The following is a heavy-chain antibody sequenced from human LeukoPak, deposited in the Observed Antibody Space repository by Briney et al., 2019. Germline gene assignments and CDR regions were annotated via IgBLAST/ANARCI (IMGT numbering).Heavy chain of an antibody. Sequence: GGSLRLSCAASGFTFSSYDMHWVRQATGKGLEWVSAIGTAGDTYYPGSVEGRFTISRENAKNSLYLQMNSLRAGDTAVYYCARAQAESYDYVWGSYRYTWFDPWGQGTLVTVSS. CDR1: GFTFSSYD. CDR3: ARAQAESYDYVWGSYRYTWFDP. V-gene: IGHV3-13*01. CDR2: IGTAGDT. D-gene: IGHD3-16*02. J-gene: IGHJ5*02.